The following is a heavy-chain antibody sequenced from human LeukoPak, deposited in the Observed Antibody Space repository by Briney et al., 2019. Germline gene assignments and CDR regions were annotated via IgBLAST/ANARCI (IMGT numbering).Heavy chain of an antibody. CDR2: ISGSGSIT. CDR1: GFTFNNYA. Sequence: GGSPRLSCVSSGFTFNNYAMNWVRQAPGKGLEWVSSISGSGSITYYADSVKGRFTISRDTSKNTLWLQMNSLRVDDTALYYCAKSLGGDYGSGSYYVVFDSWGQGTLVTVSS. J-gene: IGHJ4*02. CDR3: AKSLGGDYGSGSYYVVFDS. V-gene: IGHV3-23*01. D-gene: IGHD3-10*01.